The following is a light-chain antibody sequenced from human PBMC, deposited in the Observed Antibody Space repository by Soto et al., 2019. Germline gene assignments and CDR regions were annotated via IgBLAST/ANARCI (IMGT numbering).Light chain of an antibody. CDR1: SSDIGAYNY. CDR2: DVV. Sequence: QSVLTQPASVSGSPGQSITISCAGTSSDIGAYNYVSWYQHLPGKAPKLIIYDVVTRPSGISTRFSASKSGNTASLTISGLQAEDEADYYCCSYAGSSTLVFGGGTKVTVL. J-gene: IGLJ2*01. CDR3: CSYAGSSTLV. V-gene: IGLV2-14*03.